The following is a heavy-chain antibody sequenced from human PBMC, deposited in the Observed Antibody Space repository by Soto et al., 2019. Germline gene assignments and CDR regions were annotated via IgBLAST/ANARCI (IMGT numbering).Heavy chain of an antibody. CDR3: ARGAYDPPYYYSYMDV. Sequence: QVQLVQSGAEVQKPGSSVRVSCKASGGTFSNFILTWVRQAPGQALEWMGRIIPILGTITYAQKFQGRVTITADKSSSTAYMELGTLRSEDTAVYYCARGAYDPPYYYSYMDVWGKGTTVPVSS. J-gene: IGHJ6*03. D-gene: IGHD5-12*01. V-gene: IGHV1-69*08. CDR2: IIPILGTI. CDR1: GGTFSNFI.